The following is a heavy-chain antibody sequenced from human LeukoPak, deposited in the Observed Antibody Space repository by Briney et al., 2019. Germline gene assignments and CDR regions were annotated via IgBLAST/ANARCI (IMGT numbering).Heavy chain of an antibody. D-gene: IGHD6-19*01. CDR1: GGSISSYY. CDR2: IYSSGST. Sequence: PSETLSPTCTVSGGSISSYYWSWIRQPAGKGLEWIGRIYSSGSTNYNPSLKSRVTISADTSKKQFSLNMTSVTAADTAVYYCARGGRYSSGWPYFDYWGQGTLVTVSS. V-gene: IGHV4-4*07. CDR3: ARGGRYSSGWPYFDY. J-gene: IGHJ4*02.